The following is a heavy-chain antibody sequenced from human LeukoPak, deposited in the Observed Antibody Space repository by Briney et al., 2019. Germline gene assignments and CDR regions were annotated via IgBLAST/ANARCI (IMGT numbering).Heavy chain of an antibody. D-gene: IGHD4-17*01. J-gene: IGHJ5*02. Sequence: EASVKVSCKASGGTFSSYAISWVRQAPGQGLEWMGGIIPIFGTANYAQKFQGRVTITADKSTSTAYMELSSLRSEDTAVYYCARDYGDEDGDPWGQGTLVTVSS. CDR1: GGTFSSYA. CDR3: ARDYGDEDGDP. V-gene: IGHV1-69*06. CDR2: IIPIFGTA.